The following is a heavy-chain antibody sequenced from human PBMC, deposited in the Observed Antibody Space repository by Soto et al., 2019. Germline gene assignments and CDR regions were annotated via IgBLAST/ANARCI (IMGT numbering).Heavy chain of an antibody. D-gene: IGHD6-19*01. CDR3: ARDTAQSSGWYANNLFDS. J-gene: IGHJ5*02. V-gene: IGHV6-1*01. Sequence: SQTLSLTCAISGDSVSSNSAAWNWIRQSPWRGLEWLGRTYYRSKWYNDYAVSVKSRITINPDTSKNKFSLQLNSVTPEHRAGHNHARDTAQSSGWYANNLFDSWGQGTLVTVAS. CDR2: TYYRSKWYN. CDR1: GDSVSSNSAA.